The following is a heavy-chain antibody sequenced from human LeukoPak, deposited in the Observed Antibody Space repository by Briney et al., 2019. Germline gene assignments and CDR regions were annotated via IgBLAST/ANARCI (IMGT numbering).Heavy chain of an antibody. CDR1: GFTFSVYS. CDR3: ARDQRVTGRPDIDY. V-gene: IGHV3-74*03. D-gene: IGHD6-6*01. CDR2: ISSDGSST. Sequence: GGSLRLSCAGSGFTFSVYSMHWVRQTPGKGLVWVSRISSDGSSTTYADSVKGRFTISRDNAKNTLYLQMNNLRAEDTAMYYCARDQRVTGRPDIDYWGQGTLVIVSS. J-gene: IGHJ4*02.